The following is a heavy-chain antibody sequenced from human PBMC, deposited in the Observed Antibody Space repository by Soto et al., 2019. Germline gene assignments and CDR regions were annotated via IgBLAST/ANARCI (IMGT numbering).Heavy chain of an antibody. CDR3: ARAGSFHFDY. CDR1: GFTFISDC. Sequence: GGSLILSCTTSGFTFISDCIHWVRQAPGKGLDWVSRINTDGSSTSYADSVKGRFTISRDNAKSTMYLQMHSLRDDDTAVYYCARAGSFHFDYWGQGNAVTVSS. V-gene: IGHV3-74*01. D-gene: IGHD3-10*01. J-gene: IGHJ4*02. CDR2: INTDGSST.